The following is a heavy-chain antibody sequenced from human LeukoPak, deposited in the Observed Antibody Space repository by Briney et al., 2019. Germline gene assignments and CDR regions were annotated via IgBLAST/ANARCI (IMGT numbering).Heavy chain of an antibody. J-gene: IGHJ5*02. CDR2: INHSGST. D-gene: IGHD3-10*01. CDR3: ARRNYGSGDNNWFDP. V-gene: IGHV4-34*09. Sequence: SETLSLTCAVYGGSFSGYCWSWIRQPPGKGLEWIGEINHSGSTHYNPSLKSRVTISVDTSKNQFSLKLSSVTAADTAVYYCARRNYGSGDNNWFDPWGQGTLVTVSS. CDR1: GGSFSGYC.